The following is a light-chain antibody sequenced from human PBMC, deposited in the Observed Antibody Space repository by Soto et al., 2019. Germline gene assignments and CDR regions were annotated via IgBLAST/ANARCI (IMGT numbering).Light chain of an antibody. V-gene: IGLV2-14*01. CDR2: DVS. Sequence: QSVLTQPASVSASPGQSIAISCTGTSSDVGGYTFVSWYQQHPGKAPKLMIYDVSNRPSGISNRFPGSKSGNTASLTISGLQAEDEADYYCSSFTSRNTYVFGTGTKVTVL. CDR3: SSFTSRNTYV. CDR1: SSDVGGYTF. J-gene: IGLJ1*01.